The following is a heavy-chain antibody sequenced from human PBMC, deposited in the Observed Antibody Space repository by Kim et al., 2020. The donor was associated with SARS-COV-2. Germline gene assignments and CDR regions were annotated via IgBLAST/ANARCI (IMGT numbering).Heavy chain of an antibody. D-gene: IGHD2-2*01. CDR2: INHSGSA. J-gene: IGHJ4*02. CDR3: ARGGKALRIVIVPPPMVY. CDR1: GGSFSDYY. Sequence: SETLSLTCAVYGGSFSDYYWSWIRQPPGKGLEWIGEINHSGSANYNPSLKSRVTISVDASKNQFSLRLSSVTAADTAVYYCARGGKALRIVIVPPPMVYWGQGTLVTVSS. V-gene: IGHV4-34*01.